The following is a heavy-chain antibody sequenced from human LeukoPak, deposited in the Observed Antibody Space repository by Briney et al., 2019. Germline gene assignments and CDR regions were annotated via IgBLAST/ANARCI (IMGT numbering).Heavy chain of an antibody. CDR3: ARVSPRVGATYYFDY. CDR2: INSDGSST. J-gene: IGHJ4*02. Sequence: GGSLRLSCAASGFTFSSYWMHWVRQAPGKGLVWVSRINSDGSSTSYADSVKGRFTISRDNAKNTLYLQMNSLSAEDTAVYYCARVSPRVGATYYFDYWGQGTLVTVSS. D-gene: IGHD1-26*01. CDR1: GFTFSSYW. V-gene: IGHV3-74*01.